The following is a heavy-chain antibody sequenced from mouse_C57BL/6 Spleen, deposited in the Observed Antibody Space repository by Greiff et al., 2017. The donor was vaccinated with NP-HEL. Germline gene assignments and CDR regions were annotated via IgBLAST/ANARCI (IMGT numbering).Heavy chain of an antibody. Sequence: QVQLQQSGAELVRPGTSVKLSCKASGYTFTSYWMHWVKQRPGQGLEWIGVIDPSDSYTNYNQKFKGKATLTVDTSSSTAYMQLSSLTSEDSAVYYCARPITTVVAPLGYWGQGTTLTVSS. V-gene: IGHV1-59*01. CDR1: GYTFTSYW. J-gene: IGHJ2*01. D-gene: IGHD1-1*01. CDR3: ARPITTVVAPLGY. CDR2: IDPSDSYT.